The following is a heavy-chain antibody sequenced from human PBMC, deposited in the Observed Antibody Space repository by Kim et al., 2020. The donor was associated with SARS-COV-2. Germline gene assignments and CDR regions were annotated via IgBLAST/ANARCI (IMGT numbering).Heavy chain of an antibody. Sequence: GGSLRHSCAASGFTFSNAWMSWVRQAPGKGLEWVGRIKSKTDGGTTDYAAPVKGRFTISRDDSKNTLYLQMNSLKTEDTAVYYCTTELYYYDSSGYYYVDDYWGQGTLVTVSS. CDR3: TTELYYYDSSGYYYVDDY. V-gene: IGHV3-15*01. CDR1: GFTFSNAW. CDR2: IKSKTDGGTT. D-gene: IGHD3-22*01. J-gene: IGHJ4*02.